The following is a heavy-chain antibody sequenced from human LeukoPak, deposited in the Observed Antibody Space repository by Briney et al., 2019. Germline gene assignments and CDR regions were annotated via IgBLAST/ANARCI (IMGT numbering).Heavy chain of an antibody. D-gene: IGHD2-2*01. J-gene: IGHJ3*02. V-gene: IGHV4-59*01. CDR1: GGSFSGYY. Sequence: SETLSLTCAVYGGSFSGYYWSWIRQPPGKGLEWIGYIYYSGSTNYNPSLKSRVTISVDTSKNQFSLKLSSVTAADTAVYYCARSHRVVVVPAAITPGPYDIWGQGTMVTVSS. CDR3: ARSHRVVVVPAAITPGPYDI. CDR2: IYYSGST.